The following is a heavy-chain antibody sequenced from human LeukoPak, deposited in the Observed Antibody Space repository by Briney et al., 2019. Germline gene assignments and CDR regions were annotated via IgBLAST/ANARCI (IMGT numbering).Heavy chain of an antibody. V-gene: IGHV3-23*01. Sequence: HPGGSLRLSCAASRFAFHNYAMTWIRQAPERGLEWVSSITVDGGNIKYADSAKGRFTISRDNSKGTLYLQMDSLRVEDTAVYYCGKDPNGDYIGAFDFWGQGTMVTVSS. CDR1: RFAFHNYA. J-gene: IGHJ3*01. D-gene: IGHD4-17*01. CDR3: GKDPNGDYIGAFDF. CDR2: ITVDGGNI.